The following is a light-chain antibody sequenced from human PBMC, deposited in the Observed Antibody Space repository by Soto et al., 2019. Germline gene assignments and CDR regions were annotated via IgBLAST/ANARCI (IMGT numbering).Light chain of an antibody. CDR3: SSYTTSGARV. V-gene: IGLV2-14*01. CDR1: SSDVGGYKY. J-gene: IGLJ2*01. CDR2: DVS. Sequence: QSALTQPASVSGSPGQSITISCTGTSSDVGGYKYVSWYQQHPGNAPKLMIYDVSNRPSGVSDRFSASKSGNTASLTISGLQAEDEADYYCSSYTTSGARVFGGGTKLTVL.